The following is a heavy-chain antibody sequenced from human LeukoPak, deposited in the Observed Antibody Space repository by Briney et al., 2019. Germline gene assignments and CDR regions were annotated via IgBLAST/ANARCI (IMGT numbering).Heavy chain of an antibody. D-gene: IGHD5-18*01. Sequence: PGGSLRLSCAASGFTFSSYWMHWVRQAPGKGLVWVSRINTDGSSTSYADSVKGRFTISRGNAKNTLYLQMNSLRAEDTAVYYCARDRSDVDTAMVVDYWGQGTLVTVSS. J-gene: IGHJ4*02. CDR3: ARDRSDVDTAMVVDY. CDR2: INTDGSST. V-gene: IGHV3-74*01. CDR1: GFTFSSYW.